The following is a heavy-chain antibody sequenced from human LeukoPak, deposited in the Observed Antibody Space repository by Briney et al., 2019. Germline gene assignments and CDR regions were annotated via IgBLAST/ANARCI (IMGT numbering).Heavy chain of an antibody. D-gene: IGHD4-17*01. J-gene: IGHJ4*02. Sequence: GGSLRLSCAASGFTFSSYWMSWVRQAPGKGLGWVAFVLYDGSKKYYADSAKGRFTISRDSSTDTLYLQTNSLRNDDTAVYYCARGSRYGDYPYYFDSWGQGTLVTVSS. CDR3: ARGSRYGDYPYYFDS. CDR2: VLYDGSKK. V-gene: IGHV3-30*02. CDR1: GFTFSSYW.